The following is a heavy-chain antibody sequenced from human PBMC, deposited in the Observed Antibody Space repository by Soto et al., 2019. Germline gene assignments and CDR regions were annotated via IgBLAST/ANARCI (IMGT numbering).Heavy chain of an antibody. CDR1: GFSVNNNY. CDR3: AIYGDNAFFQS. D-gene: IGHD4-17*01. V-gene: IGHV3-53*01. J-gene: IGHJ5*02. Sequence: GGSLRLSCAASGFSVNNNYMTWVRQAPGKGLEWVSLIYSGGSTTYADSVKGRFTISGDNSKNTLYLQMNSLRAEDTAVYYCAIYGDNAFFQSWGQGTLVTAPQ. CDR2: IYSGGST.